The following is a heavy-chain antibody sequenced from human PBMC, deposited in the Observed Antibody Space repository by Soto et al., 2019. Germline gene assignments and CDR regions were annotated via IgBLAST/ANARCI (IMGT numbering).Heavy chain of an antibody. CDR3: FGGNGGPQ. Sequence: LRLSCATSDFTFRNSWINWVRQAPGKGLEWVANIKPDGGATNYVDSVKGRFTISRDNVRNSASLQMNSLRVEDTAVYFCFGGNGGPQWGQGTLVTVSS. CDR2: IKPDGGAT. CDR1: DFTFRNSW. V-gene: IGHV3-7*03. D-gene: IGHD3-16*01. J-gene: IGHJ4*02.